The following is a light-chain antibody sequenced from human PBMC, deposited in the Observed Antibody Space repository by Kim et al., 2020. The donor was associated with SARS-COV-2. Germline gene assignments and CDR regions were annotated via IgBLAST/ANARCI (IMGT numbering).Light chain of an antibody. Sequence: SASVGNGVNITYQASQDISNYLNWYQQKPGRAPNLLIYDASNLQTGVSSRFSGSGSGTEFTFTINSLQPDDIATYFCQQYEDLPYTFGQGTKLEI. V-gene: IGKV1-33*01. CDR2: DAS. CDR1: QDISNY. CDR3: QQYEDLPYT. J-gene: IGKJ2*01.